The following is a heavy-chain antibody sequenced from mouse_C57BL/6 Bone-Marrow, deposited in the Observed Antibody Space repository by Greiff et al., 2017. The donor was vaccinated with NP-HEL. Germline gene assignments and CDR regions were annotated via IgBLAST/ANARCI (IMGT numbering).Heavy chain of an antibody. J-gene: IGHJ4*01. CDR1: EYEFPSHD. D-gene: IGHD1-1*01. CDR2: INSDGGST. CDR3: ARLITTVVAIHAMDY. V-gene: IGHV5-2*01. Sequence: EVQLVESGGGLVQPGESLKLSCESNEYEFPSHDMSWVRKTPEKRLELVAAINSDGGSTYYPDTMERRFIISRDNTKKTLYLQLSSLRSEDTALYYGARLITTVVAIHAMDYWGQGTSVTVSS.